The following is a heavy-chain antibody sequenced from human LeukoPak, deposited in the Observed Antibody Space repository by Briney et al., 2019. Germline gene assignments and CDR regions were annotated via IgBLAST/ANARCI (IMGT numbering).Heavy chain of an antibody. Sequence: GASVKVSCKASGGTFSSDAISWVRQAPGQGLEWMGRIIPILGIANYAQKFQGRVTITADKSTSTAYMELSSLRSEDTAVYYCARSFQQSWFDPWGQGTLVTVSS. CDR1: GGTFSSDA. CDR2: IIPILGIA. V-gene: IGHV1-69*04. CDR3: ARSFQQSWFDP. J-gene: IGHJ5*02. D-gene: IGHD6-13*01.